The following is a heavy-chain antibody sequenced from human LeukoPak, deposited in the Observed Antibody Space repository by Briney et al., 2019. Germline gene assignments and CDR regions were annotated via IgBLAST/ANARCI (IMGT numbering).Heavy chain of an antibody. Sequence: PSETVSLTCTVSGGSISSYYWSWIRQPPGKGLEWIGYISYSGSTNYNPSLKSRVTMSVDTSKNQFSLKLSSVTAADTAVYYCAREYSSSMAGFDIWGQGTLVTVSS. V-gene: IGHV4-59*01. CDR2: ISYSGST. CDR1: GGSISSYY. D-gene: IGHD6-19*01. J-gene: IGHJ3*02. CDR3: AREYSSSMAGFDI.